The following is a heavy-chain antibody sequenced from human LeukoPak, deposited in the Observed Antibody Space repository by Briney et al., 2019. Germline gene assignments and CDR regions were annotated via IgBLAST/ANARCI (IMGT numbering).Heavy chain of an antibody. CDR3: AGDGTYYYDSSGYYYDY. CDR1: GFTFSSYA. Sequence: GGSLRLSCAASGFTFSSYAMHWVRQAPGKGLEWVAVISYDGSNKYYADSVKGRFTISRDNSKNTLYLQMNSLRAEDTAVYYCAGDGTYYYDSSGYYYDYWGQGTLVTVSS. V-gene: IGHV3-30-3*01. J-gene: IGHJ4*02. D-gene: IGHD3-22*01. CDR2: ISYDGSNK.